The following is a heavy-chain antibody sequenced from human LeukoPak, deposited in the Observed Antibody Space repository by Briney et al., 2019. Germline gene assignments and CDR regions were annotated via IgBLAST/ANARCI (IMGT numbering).Heavy chain of an antibody. J-gene: IGHJ4*02. D-gene: IGHD2/OR15-2a*01. Sequence: GESLRLSCAASGFAFNTYSMNWVRQAPGKGLEWVSFIFSSSTYIYYTDSVKGRFTISRDNVRNSLYLQMDNLRAEDTGVYYCARDFYDGFALDYWGQGTLVTVSS. V-gene: IGHV3-21*03. CDR3: ARDFYDGFALDY. CDR2: IFSSSTYI. CDR1: GFAFNTYS.